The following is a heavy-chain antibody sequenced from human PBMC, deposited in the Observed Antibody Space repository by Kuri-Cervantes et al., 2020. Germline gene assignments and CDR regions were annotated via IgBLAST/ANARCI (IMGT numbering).Heavy chain of an antibody. CDR1: GESFSDYY. CDR2: INHSGST. D-gene: IGHD3-10*01. CDR3: ARVSMPNYGSGSYYLYYFDY. Sequence: SETLSLTCAVYGESFSDYYWSWIRQPPGKGLEWIGEINHSGSTNYNPSLKSRVTISVDTSKNQFSLKLSSVTAADTAVYYCARVSMPNYGSGSYYLYYFDYWGQGTLVTVSS. V-gene: IGHV4-34*01. J-gene: IGHJ4*02.